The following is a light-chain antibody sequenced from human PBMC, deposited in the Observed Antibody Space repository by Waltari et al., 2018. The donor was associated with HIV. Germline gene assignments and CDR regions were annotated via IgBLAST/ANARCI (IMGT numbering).Light chain of an antibody. Sequence: QSVLTQPPSVPAAPGQKVSISCSGSSSNIGNHYVSWYQQFPGTAPKLLIYDNNKLPSGIPDRIPGSKSGTSATLGVTGLQTGDEADYYCGTWDSSLRAVVFGGGTKLTVL. CDR3: GTWDSSLRAVV. J-gene: IGLJ2*01. V-gene: IGLV1-51*01. CDR2: DNN. CDR1: SSNIGNHY.